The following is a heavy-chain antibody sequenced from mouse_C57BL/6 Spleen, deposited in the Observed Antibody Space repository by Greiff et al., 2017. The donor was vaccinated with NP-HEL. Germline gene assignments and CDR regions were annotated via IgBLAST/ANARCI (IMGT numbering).Heavy chain of an antibody. V-gene: IGHV1-9*01. Sequence: VQLQQSGAELMKPGASVKLSCKATGYTFTGYWIEWVKQRPGHGLEWIGEILPGSGSTNYIEKFKGKATFTADTSSNTAYMQLSSLTTEDSAIYYCARSNYSNYEYFDVWGTGTPVTVSS. D-gene: IGHD2-5*01. CDR2: ILPGSGST. CDR3: ARSNYSNYEYFDV. CDR1: GYTFTGYW. J-gene: IGHJ1*03.